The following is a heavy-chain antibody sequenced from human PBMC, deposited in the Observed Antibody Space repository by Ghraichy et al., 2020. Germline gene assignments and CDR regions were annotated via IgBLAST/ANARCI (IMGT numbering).Heavy chain of an antibody. V-gene: IGHV3-48*02. J-gene: IGHJ4*02. CDR3: ARFVRGVATIHFDY. CDR1: GFTFSSYS. D-gene: IGHD5-12*01. CDR2: ISSSSSTI. Sequence: GGSLRLSCAASGFTFSSYSMNWVRQAPGKGLEWVSYISSSSSTIYYADSVKGRFTISRDNVKNSLYLQMNSLRDEDTAVYYCARFVRGVATIHFDYWGQGTLVTVSS.